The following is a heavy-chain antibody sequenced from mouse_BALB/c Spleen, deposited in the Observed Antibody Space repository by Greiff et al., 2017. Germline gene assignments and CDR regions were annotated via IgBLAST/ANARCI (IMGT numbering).Heavy chain of an antibody. D-gene: IGHD1-2*01. J-gene: IGHJ2*01. CDR2: ISSGGST. Sequence: EVQLVESGGDLVKPGGSLKLSCAASGFTFSSYGMSWVRQTPDKRLEWVATISSGGSTYYPDSVKGRFTISRDNARNILYLQMSSLRSEDTAMYYCARGIHYYYFDYWGQGTTLTVSS. V-gene: IGHV5-6-5*01. CDR3: ARGIHYYYFDY. CDR1: GFTFSSYG.